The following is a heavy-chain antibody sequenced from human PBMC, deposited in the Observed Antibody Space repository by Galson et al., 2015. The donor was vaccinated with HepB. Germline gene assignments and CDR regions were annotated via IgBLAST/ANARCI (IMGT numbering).Heavy chain of an antibody. V-gene: IGHV3-48*03. CDR1: GFTFSSYE. Sequence: SLRLSCAASGFTFSSYEMNWVRQAPGKGLEWVSYISSSGSTIYYADSVKGRFTISRDNAKNSLYLQMNSLRAEDTAVYYCARTYYSYYYYYGMDVWGQGTTVTVSS. CDR2: ISSSGSTI. J-gene: IGHJ6*02. CDR3: ARTYYSYYYYYGMDV. D-gene: IGHD2/OR15-2a*01.